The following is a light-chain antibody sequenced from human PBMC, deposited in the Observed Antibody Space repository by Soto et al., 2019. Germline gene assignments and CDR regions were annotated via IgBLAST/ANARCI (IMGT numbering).Light chain of an antibody. Sequence: QSVLTQPASVSGSPGQSITISCAGTMRDVGAYNLVSWYQQHPGRAPQLIIYEVSNRPSGVSNRFSGSKSGNTASLTISGLQAEDEAEYYCSSYTRSTTLNVLFGGGTQLTVL. CDR3: SSYTRSTTLNVL. J-gene: IGLJ2*01. CDR1: MRDVGAYNL. CDR2: EVS. V-gene: IGLV2-14*01.